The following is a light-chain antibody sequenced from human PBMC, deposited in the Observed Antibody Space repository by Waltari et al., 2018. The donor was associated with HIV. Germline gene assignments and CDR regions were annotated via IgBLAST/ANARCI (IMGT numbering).Light chain of an antibody. Sequence: VLTQSPGSLSLSPGARATLSCRASRSVGSTYFGCYQQNSGQPPRLFVYGTSNRVAGIPHRFSGSGSGTDFTLSISRLEPEDSAVYYWQEVDDDSWSSGHGTKVEI. CDR1: RSVGSTY. V-gene: IGKV3-20*01. J-gene: IGKJ1*01. CDR3: QEVDDDSWS. CDR2: GTS.